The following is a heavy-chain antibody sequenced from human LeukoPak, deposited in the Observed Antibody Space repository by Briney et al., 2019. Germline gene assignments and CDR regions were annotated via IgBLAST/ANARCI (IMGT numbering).Heavy chain of an antibody. V-gene: IGHV1-69*04. Sequence: SVKVSCKASGGTFNSYALSWVRQAPGQGLEWMGRIIPILDITNYAQKFQGRVTITADKFTNTSYMELSNLRSEDTAVYYCAVGAPLFYSSRWYTEGRGVEFDPRGRGTLVTVSS. CDR3: AVGAPLFYSSRWYTEGRGVEFDP. D-gene: IGHD6-13*01. J-gene: IGHJ5*02. CDR2: IIPILDIT. CDR1: GGTFNSYA.